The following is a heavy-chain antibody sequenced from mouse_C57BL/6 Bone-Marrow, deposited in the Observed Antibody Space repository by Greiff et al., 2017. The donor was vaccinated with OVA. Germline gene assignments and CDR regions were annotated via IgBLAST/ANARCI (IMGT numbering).Heavy chain of an antibody. CDR1: GFTFSNYW. CDR2: IRLKSDNYAT. J-gene: IGHJ1*03. Sequence: EVKVEESGGGLVQPGGSMKLSCVASGFTFSNYWMNWVRQSPEKGLEWVAQIRLKSDNYATHYAESVKGRFTISRDDSKSSVYLQMNNLRAEDTGIYYCTGRDGYYWYFDVWGTGTTVTVSS. CDR3: TGRDGYYWYFDV. V-gene: IGHV6-3*01. D-gene: IGHD2-3*01.